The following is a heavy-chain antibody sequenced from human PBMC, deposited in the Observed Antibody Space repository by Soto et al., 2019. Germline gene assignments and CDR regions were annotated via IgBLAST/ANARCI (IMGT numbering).Heavy chain of an antibody. V-gene: IGHV1-18*01. CDR1: GYPFTHYG. Sequence: ASVKVSCKSSGYPFTHYGITWVRQAPGQGLEWMGWISPFNGNTNYGQTLQGRVTLTTDTSTSTVYMELRSLRSDDTAVYYCARVYCSGGGCYSIDYWGQGTLVTSPQ. CDR3: ARVYCSGGGCYSIDY. J-gene: IGHJ4*02. D-gene: IGHD2-15*01. CDR2: ISPFNGNT.